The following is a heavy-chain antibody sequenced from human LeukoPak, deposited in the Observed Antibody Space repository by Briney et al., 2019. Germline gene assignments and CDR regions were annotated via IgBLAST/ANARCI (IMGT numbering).Heavy chain of an antibody. CDR2: INPTGGST. CDR3: ARNEGSGLDY. J-gene: IGHJ4*02. CDR1: GYTFTSYY. Sequence: ASVKVSCKASGYTFTSYYMHWVRQAPGEGLEWMGIINPTGGSTSYAQKFQGRVSMTRDMSTSTVYMELSSLRSEDTAVYYCARNEGSGLDYWGQGTLVTVSS. V-gene: IGHV1-46*01. D-gene: IGHD1-1*01.